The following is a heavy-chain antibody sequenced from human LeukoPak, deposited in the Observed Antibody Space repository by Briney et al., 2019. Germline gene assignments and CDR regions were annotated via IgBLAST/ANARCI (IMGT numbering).Heavy chain of an antibody. D-gene: IGHD6-13*01. CDR2: IAYDGSSQ. CDR3: AKTRPLDSSSWSHGDY. CDR1: GFTFSNYA. V-gene: IGHV3-30*18. Sequence: AGGSLRLSCAASGFTFSNYAIHWVRQAPDKGLEWVAVIAYDGSSQDYADSVKGRFAISRDDSKNTLYLQMNSLRAEDTAVYYCAKTRPLDSSSWSHGDYWGQGTLVTVSS. J-gene: IGHJ4*02.